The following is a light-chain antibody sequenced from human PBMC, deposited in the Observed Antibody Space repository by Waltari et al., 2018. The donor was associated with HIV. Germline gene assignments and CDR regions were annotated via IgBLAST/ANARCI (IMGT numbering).Light chain of an antibody. Sequence: EIVMTQSPGTLSVSLGERATLSYRASQSITDHLAWYQQRPGQPPRLLIYAASSRASGIPARFSGSGSGTEFTLTISTLQSEDFAVYYCQQYITWPRTFGQGTKVDIK. CDR2: AAS. CDR1: QSITDH. CDR3: QQYITWPRT. V-gene: IGKV3D-15*01. J-gene: IGKJ1*01.